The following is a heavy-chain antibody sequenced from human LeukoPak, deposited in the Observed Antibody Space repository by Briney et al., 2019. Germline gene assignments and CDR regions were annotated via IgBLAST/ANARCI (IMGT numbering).Heavy chain of an antibody. V-gene: IGHV3-11*04. D-gene: IGHD3-22*01. CDR1: GFTFSDYY. Sequence: PGGSLRLSCAASGFTFSDYYMSWIRQAPGKGLEWVSYISSSGSTIYYADSGKGRFTISRDNAKNSLYLQMNSLRAEDTAVYYCARTYDSSGWLFDYWGQGTLVTVSS. CDR2: ISSSGSTI. J-gene: IGHJ4*02. CDR3: ARTYDSSGWLFDY.